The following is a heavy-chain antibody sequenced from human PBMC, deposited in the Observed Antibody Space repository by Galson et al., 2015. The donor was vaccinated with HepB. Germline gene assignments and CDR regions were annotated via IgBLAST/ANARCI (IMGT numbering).Heavy chain of an antibody. CDR3: TRARGDIVVVVAASRGYYLDY. V-gene: IGHV3-23*01. Sequence: SLRLSCAASGFTFSSYAMSWVRQAPGKGLEWVSAISGSGGSTYYADSVKGRFTISRDNSKNTLYLQMNSLRAEDTAVYYCTRARGDIVVVVAASRGYYLDYWGQGTLVTVSS. J-gene: IGHJ4*02. CDR2: ISGSGGST. D-gene: IGHD2-15*01. CDR1: GFTFSSYA.